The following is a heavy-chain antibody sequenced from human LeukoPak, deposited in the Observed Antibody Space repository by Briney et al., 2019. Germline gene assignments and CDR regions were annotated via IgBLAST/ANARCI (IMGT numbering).Heavy chain of an antibody. V-gene: IGHV3-7*04. CDR1: GCTLSTYW. D-gene: IGHD6-19*01. J-gene: IGHJ4*02. Sequence: GGSLRLSCAASGCTLSTYWMSWVRQAPGKGLEWVANIKEDGSEKYYVDSVKGGFTISRDNAKNSLYIQMNSLRVEDTAVYHCARARLAVSGNYFETWGQGTLVTVSS. CDR2: IKEDGSEK. CDR3: ARARLAVSGNYFET.